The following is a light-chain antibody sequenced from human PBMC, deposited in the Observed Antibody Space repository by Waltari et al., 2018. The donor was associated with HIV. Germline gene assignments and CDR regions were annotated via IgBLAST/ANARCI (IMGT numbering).Light chain of an antibody. CDR2: RDS. Sequence: QSVLTQPPSASGTPGQKVTISCSGSTANIGRNYVYWYQQFPGTTPKLLIYRDSQRPSGVPDRFSGSKSGTSASLAISGLRSEDEADYYCATWDDSLSGWVFGGGTKLTVL. CDR1: TANIGRNY. CDR3: ATWDDSLSGWV. J-gene: IGLJ3*02. V-gene: IGLV1-47*01.